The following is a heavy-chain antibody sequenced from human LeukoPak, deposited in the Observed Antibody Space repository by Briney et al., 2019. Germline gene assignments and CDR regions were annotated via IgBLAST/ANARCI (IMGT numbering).Heavy chain of an antibody. CDR3: ATAGGGWSLDY. J-gene: IGHJ4*02. Sequence: ASVKVSCKVSGYTLTELSMHWVGQAPGKGLEWMGGFDPEDGETIYAQKFQGRVTTTEDTSTDTAYMELSSLRSEDTAVYYCATAGGGWSLDYWGQGTLVTVSS. CDR2: FDPEDGET. V-gene: IGHV1-24*01. CDR1: GYTLTELS. D-gene: IGHD6-19*01.